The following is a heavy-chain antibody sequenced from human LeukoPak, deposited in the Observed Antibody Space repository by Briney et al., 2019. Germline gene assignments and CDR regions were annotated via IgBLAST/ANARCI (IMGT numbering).Heavy chain of an antibody. J-gene: IGHJ4*02. CDR2: ISSSSYI. CDR1: GFTFSSYS. Sequence: GGSLRLSCAASGFTFSSYSMNWVRQAPGKGLEWVSSISSSSYIYYADSVKGRFTISRDNAKNSLYLQMNSLRAEDTAVYYCARDPETILWFGELPGYYFDYWGQGTLVTVSS. V-gene: IGHV3-21*01. CDR3: ARDPETILWFGELPGYYFDY. D-gene: IGHD3-10*01.